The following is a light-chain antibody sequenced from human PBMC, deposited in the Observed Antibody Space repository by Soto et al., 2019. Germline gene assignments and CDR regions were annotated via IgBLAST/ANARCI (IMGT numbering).Light chain of an antibody. CDR2: DVN. CDR3: CSYAGSSTWV. J-gene: IGLJ3*02. CDR1: SNDVGGYNY. Sequence: QSALTQPCSVSGSPGQSVTISCTGTSNDVGGYNYVSWYQQHPGKAPKLLISDVNKRPSGVPDRFSGSKSGNTASLIISGLQAEDEADYYCCSYAGSSTWVFGGGTKLTVL. V-gene: IGLV2-11*01.